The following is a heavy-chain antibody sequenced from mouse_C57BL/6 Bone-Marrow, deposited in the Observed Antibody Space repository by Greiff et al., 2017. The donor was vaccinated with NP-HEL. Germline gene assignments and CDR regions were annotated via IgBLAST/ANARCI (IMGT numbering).Heavy chain of an antibody. CDR3: APQGGLYYYAMDY. CDR1: GFSLTSYG. CDR2: IWSGGST. V-gene: IGHV2-2*01. J-gene: IGHJ4*01. D-gene: IGHD3-1*01. Sequence: VQVVESGPGLVQPSQSLSITCTVSGFSLTSYGVHWVRQSPGKGLEWLGVIWSGGSTDYNAAFISRLSISKDNSKSQVFFKMNSLQADDTAIYYCAPQGGLYYYAMDYWGQGTSVTVSS.